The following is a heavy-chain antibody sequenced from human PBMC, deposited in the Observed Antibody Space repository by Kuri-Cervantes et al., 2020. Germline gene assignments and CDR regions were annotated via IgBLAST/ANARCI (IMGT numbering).Heavy chain of an antibody. V-gene: IGHV4-61*01. CDR3: AGVNWGFAYYYMDV. J-gene: IGHJ6*03. D-gene: IGHD7-27*01. CDR1: GGSVSSGIYY. CDR2: IYYSGST. Sequence: SETLSLTCTVSGGSVSSGIYYWTWIRQPPGKGLEWIGYIYYSGSTKYNPSLKSRVAISVDTSKNQFSLKLSSVTAADTAVYYCAGVNWGFAYYYMDVWGKGTMVTGSS.